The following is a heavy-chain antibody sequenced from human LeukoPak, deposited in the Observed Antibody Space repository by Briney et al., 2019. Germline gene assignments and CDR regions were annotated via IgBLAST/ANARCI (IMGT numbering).Heavy chain of an antibody. D-gene: IGHD3-22*01. Sequence: PGGSLRPSCAASGFTFDDYAMHWVRQAPGKGLEWVSGISWNSGSIGYADSVKGRFTISRDNAKNSLYLQMNSLRAEDTALYYCAKSLYYYYDSSGYGFDYWGQGTLVTVSS. V-gene: IGHV3-9*01. CDR1: GFTFDDYA. CDR3: AKSLYYYYDSSGYGFDY. J-gene: IGHJ4*02. CDR2: ISWNSGSI.